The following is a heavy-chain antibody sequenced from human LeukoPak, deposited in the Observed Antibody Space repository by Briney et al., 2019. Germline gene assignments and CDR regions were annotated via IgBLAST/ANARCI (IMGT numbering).Heavy chain of an antibody. J-gene: IGHJ5*02. CDR3: ARTLRTTASFDP. V-gene: IGHV3-21*04. CDR1: GFTFSSYS. D-gene: IGHD4-11*01. Sequence: GGSLRLSCAASGFTFSSYSMNWVRQAPGKGLEWVSSISSSSSYIYYADSVKGRFTISRDNAKNSLYLQMNSLRAEDTAVYYCARTLRTTASFDPWGQGTLVTVSS. CDR2: ISSSSSYI.